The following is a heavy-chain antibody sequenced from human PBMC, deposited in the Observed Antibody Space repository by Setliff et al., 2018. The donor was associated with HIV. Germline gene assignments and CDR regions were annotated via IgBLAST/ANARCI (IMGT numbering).Heavy chain of an antibody. V-gene: IGHV4-59*08. CDR3: ASSRGRYYGSVRAFDI. CDR2: IYYSGNT. D-gene: IGHD3-10*01. Sequence: TLSLTCTVSGGSISSYYWSWVRQPPGKGLEWIGYIYYSGNTHYNPSLKSRVTMSVDTSKNQFSLKLSSVTAADTAVYYCASSRGRYYGSVRAFDIWGQGTMVTVSS. J-gene: IGHJ3*02. CDR1: GGSISSYY.